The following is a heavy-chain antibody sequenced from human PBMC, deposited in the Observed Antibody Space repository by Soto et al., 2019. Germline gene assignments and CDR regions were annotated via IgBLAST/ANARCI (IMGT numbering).Heavy chain of an antibody. V-gene: IGHV3-30*03. CDR1: GFTFSSYG. D-gene: IGHD3-22*01. CDR3: AWLLPRDAFDI. Sequence: QVQLVESGGGVVQPGRSLRLSCAASGFTFSSYGMHWVRQAPGKGLEWVAVISYDGSNKYYADSVKGRFTISRDNSKNTLYLQMNSLRAEDTAVYYCAWLLPRDAFDIWGQGTMVTVSS. J-gene: IGHJ3*02. CDR2: ISYDGSNK.